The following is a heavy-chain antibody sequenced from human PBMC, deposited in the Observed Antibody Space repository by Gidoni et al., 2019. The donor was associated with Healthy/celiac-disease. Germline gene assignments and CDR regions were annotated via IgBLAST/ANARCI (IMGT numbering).Heavy chain of an antibody. V-gene: IGHV3-9*01. CDR3: AKDIGHYYDSSGQNAFDI. CDR2: ISWNSGSI. CDR1: GFPFDDSA. D-gene: IGHD3-22*01. J-gene: IGHJ3*02. Sequence: EVKLVASGGGLVQPGRSLRLSCAASGFPFDDSAMHWVRQAPGKGLEWVSGISWNSGSIGYADSVKGRFTISRDNAKNSLYLQMNSLRAEDTALYYCAKDIGHYYDSSGQNAFDIWGQGTMVTVSS.